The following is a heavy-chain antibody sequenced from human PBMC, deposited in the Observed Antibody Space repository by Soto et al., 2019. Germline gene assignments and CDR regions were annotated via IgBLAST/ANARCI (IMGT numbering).Heavy chain of an antibody. V-gene: IGHV3-9*01. J-gene: IGHJ4*02. CDR2: ISWNSGSI. CDR1: GFTFDDYA. Sequence: GGSLRLSCAASGFTFDDYAMHWVRQAPGKGLEWVSGISWNSGSIGYADSVKGRFTISRDNAKNSLYLQMNSLRAEDTALYYCAKMGYIWGSYFDYWGQGTLVTVSS. CDR3: AKMGYIWGSYFDY. D-gene: IGHD3-16*01.